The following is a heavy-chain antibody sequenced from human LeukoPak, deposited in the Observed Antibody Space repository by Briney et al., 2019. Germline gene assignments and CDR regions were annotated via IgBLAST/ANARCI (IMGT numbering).Heavy chain of an antibody. CDR1: GDSVSSGNYY. D-gene: IGHD3-22*01. V-gene: IGHV4-61*01. CDR2: MSPSGTT. J-gene: IGHJ4*02. Sequence: PSETLSLTCTVSGDSVSSGNYYLSWIRQPPGKGLDWITYMSPSGTTKYNPSLKSRVTTSVDTSRTQFSLRLSSVTAADTAVYYCARGQDDRSGTFDYRGQGILVTVSS. CDR3: ARGQDDRSGTFDY.